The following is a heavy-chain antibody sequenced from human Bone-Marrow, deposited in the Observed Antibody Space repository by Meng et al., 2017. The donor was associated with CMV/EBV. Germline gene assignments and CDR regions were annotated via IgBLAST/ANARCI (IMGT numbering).Heavy chain of an antibody. D-gene: IGHD2-2*01. V-gene: IGHV4-34*01. J-gene: IGHJ5*02. Sequence: SETLSLTCAVSGGSFSGYYWSWIRQPPGKGLEWIGEINHSGSTNHNPSLKSRVTISVDTSKNQFSLKLSSVTAADTALYYVARGVDLLLTGWFDPWGQGTLVTVSS. CDR3: ARGVDLLLTGWFDP. CDR1: GGSFSGYY. CDR2: INHSGST.